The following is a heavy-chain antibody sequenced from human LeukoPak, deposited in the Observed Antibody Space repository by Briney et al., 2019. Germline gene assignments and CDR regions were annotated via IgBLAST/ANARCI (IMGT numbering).Heavy chain of an antibody. CDR1: GFSFGSFW. D-gene: IGHD3-9*01. Sequence: GGSLRLSCAASGFSFGSFWMSWVRQAPGKGLEWVASMNQGGSEKKYVDSVKGRFTISRDNAKNSLYLQRNSLRAEDTAVYYCARGVNWLPGSFDIWGQGTVVTVSS. CDR2: MNQGGSEK. V-gene: IGHV3-7*01. J-gene: IGHJ3*02. CDR3: ARGVNWLPGSFDI.